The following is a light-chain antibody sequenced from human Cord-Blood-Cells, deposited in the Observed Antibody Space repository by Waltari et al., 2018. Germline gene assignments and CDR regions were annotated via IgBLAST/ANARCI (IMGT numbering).Light chain of an antibody. CDR3: QQYGSSPT. CDR2: GAS. V-gene: IGKV3-20*01. J-gene: IGKJ1*01. Sequence: EIVLTQSPGTLSLSPGERATLSCRASQSVSSSYLAWYQQKPGQAPRLLIYGASSRANGIPDRFSGSGSGTDFTLTISRLEPEDFAVYYGQQYGSSPTFGQGTKVEIK. CDR1: QSVSSSY.